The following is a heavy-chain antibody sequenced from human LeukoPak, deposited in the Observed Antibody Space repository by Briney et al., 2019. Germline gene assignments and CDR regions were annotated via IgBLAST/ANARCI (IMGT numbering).Heavy chain of an antibody. Sequence: GGSLGLSCAASGFTFSSYWMHWVRQAPGKGLVWVSRINSDGSSTSYADSVKGRFTISRDNAKNTLYLQMNSLRAEDTAVYYCARVMVRGVWYNWFDPWGQGTLVTVSS. J-gene: IGHJ5*02. CDR2: INSDGSST. CDR3: ARVMVRGVWYNWFDP. D-gene: IGHD3-10*01. V-gene: IGHV3-74*01. CDR1: GFTFSSYW.